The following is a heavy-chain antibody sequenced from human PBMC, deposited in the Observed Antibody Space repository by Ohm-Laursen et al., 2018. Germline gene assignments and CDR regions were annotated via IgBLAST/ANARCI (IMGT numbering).Heavy chain of an antibody. CDR2: ISSSGSTI. CDR3: ARDQGSWSGYPTAVYYYYGMDV. J-gene: IGHJ6*02. V-gene: IGHV3-11*04. D-gene: IGHD3-3*01. CDR1: GFTFSDYY. Sequence: SLRLSCSASGFTFSDYYMSWIRQAPGKGLEWVSYISSSGSTIYYADSVKGRFTISRDNAKNSLYLQMNSLRAEDTAVYYCARDQGSWSGYPTAVYYYYGMDVWGQGTTVTVSS.